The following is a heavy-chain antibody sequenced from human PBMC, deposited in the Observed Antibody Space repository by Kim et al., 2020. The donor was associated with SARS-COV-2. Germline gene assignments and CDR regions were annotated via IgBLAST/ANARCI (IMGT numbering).Heavy chain of an antibody. Sequence: DGSNTMYVDSVKGRFTISRDNAKNTVYLQMNSLRAEDSAVYYCARYPTFDYRGQGTLVTVSS. V-gene: IGHV3-74*03. CDR3: ARYPTFDY. J-gene: IGHJ4*02. CDR2: DGSNT.